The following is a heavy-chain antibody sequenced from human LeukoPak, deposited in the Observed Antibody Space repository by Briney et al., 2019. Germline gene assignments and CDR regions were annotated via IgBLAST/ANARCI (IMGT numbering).Heavy chain of an antibody. J-gene: IGHJ4*02. CDR1: GFTFSNFG. V-gene: IGHV3-23*01. CDR3: AKERGYSSVFGS. D-gene: IGHD5-18*01. CDR2: ISTSGTTT. Sequence: GGSLRLSCSASGFTFSNFGMNWVRQAPGKGLEWVSSISTSGTTTHYLDSVKGRFTISRDNSKSILYLQMNFLTAEDTAVYFCAKERGYSSVFGSWGQGTLVTVSS.